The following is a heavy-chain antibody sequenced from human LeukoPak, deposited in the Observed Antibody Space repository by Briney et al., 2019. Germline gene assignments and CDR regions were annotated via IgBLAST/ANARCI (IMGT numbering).Heavy chain of an antibody. CDR1: GYTFSDYY. J-gene: IGHJ5*02. CDR3: ARGVGTSWFDP. Sequence: ASVKVSCKAYGYTFSDYYMHWVRQAPGQGLEWMGWINPKSGGANFAEKFQGRVTMTRGTSIRTVYMELSRVTYDGTAVYYCARGVGTSWFDPWGQGTLVTVSS. V-gene: IGHV1-2*02. D-gene: IGHD2-2*01. CDR2: INPKSGGA.